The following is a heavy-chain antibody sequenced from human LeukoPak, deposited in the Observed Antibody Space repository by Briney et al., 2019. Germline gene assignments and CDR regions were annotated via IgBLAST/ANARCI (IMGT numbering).Heavy chain of an antibody. CDR1: GVSIFSYY. CDR2: VHYSGST. CDR3: ATGRSIRYFDY. V-gene: IGHV4-59*08. J-gene: IGHJ4*02. Sequence: SETLSLTCSVSGVSIFSYYWNWIRQPPGKGLEWIGYVHYSGSTNYNPSLKSRVAISVDTSKSQFSLKLSSATAADTAVYYCATGRSIRYFDYWGQGTLLTVSS. D-gene: IGHD3-9*01.